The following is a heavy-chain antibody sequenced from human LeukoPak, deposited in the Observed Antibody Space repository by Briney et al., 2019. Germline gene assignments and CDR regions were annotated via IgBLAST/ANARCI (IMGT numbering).Heavy chain of an antibody. CDR2: INPSGGST. CDR3: ARTLVRGVSYYFDY. CDR1: GYTFTSYY. J-gene: IGHJ4*02. Sequence: ASVKVSRKTSGYTFTSYYMHWVRQAPGQGLEWMGIINPSGGSTSYAQKFRGRVTMTRDTSTSTVYMELSSLRSEDTAVYYCARTLVRGVSYYFDYWGQGTLVTVSS. V-gene: IGHV1-46*01. D-gene: IGHD3-10*01.